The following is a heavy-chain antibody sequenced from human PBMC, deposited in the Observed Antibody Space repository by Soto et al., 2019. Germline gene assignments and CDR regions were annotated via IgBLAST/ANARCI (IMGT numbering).Heavy chain of an antibody. J-gene: IGHJ4*02. CDR2: VNAGNDNT. Sequence: QVHLVQSGAEVKKPGASVKVSCKTSGYTFTNNVIHWVRQAPGQRIEWIGWVNAGNDNTKWSREFQGRLTLTKDTSATTAYMELSSLTSEDTAIYFCAREVPYGYSRFDYWGQGTLVTVSS. D-gene: IGHD5-18*01. CDR3: AREVPYGYSRFDY. V-gene: IGHV1-3*01. CDR1: GYTFTNNV.